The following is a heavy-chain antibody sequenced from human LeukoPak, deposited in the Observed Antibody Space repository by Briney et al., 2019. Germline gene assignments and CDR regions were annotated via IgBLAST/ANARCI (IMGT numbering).Heavy chain of an antibody. D-gene: IGHD3-22*01. Sequence: SETLSLTCTASGDSINSAYWSWIRQPPGKGLEWIGHISYSGNTNYNPSLKNRVTILGDTSKNQVSLKLSSVTAADTAVYYCARENYDSNTYFYGMDVWSQGTTVTVSS. V-gene: IGHV4-59*01. CDR3: ARENYDSNTYFYGMDV. J-gene: IGHJ6*02. CDR2: ISYSGNT. CDR1: GDSINSAY.